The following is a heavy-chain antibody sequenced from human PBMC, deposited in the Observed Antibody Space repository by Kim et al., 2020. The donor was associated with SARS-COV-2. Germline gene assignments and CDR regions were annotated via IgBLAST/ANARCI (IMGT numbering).Heavy chain of an antibody. CDR2: INTNTGNP. CDR3: AREIYSNYGDNWFDP. CDR1: GYTFTSYA. D-gene: IGHD4-4*01. Sequence: ASVKVSCKASGYTFTSYAMNWVRQAPGQGLEWMGWINTNTGNPTSAQGFTGRFVFSLDTSVSTAYLQISSLKAEDTAVYYCAREIYSNYGDNWFDPWGQGTLVTVSS. J-gene: IGHJ5*02. V-gene: IGHV7-4-1*02.